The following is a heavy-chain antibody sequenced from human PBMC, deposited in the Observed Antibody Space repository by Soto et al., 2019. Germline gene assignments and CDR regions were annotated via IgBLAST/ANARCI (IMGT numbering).Heavy chain of an antibody. J-gene: IGHJ6*02. Sequence: GESLKISCKGSGYRFTNYWIGWVRQMPGKGLEWMGRIDPSDSYTNYSPSFQGHVTISADKSISTAYLQWSSLKASDTAMYYCATLSAIQMEGYYGMDVWGQGTTVTVSS. D-gene: IGHD1-1*01. CDR2: IDPSDSYT. CDR3: ATLSAIQMEGYYGMDV. CDR1: GYRFTNYW. V-gene: IGHV5-10-1*01.